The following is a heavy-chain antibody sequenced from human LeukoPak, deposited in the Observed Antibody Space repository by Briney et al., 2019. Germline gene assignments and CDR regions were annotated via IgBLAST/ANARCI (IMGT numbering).Heavy chain of an antibody. J-gene: IGHJ6*02. CDR2: IYYSGST. D-gene: IGHD3-3*01. CDR1: GGSISSYY. Sequence: SETLSLTCTVSGGSISSYYWSWIRQPPGKGLEWIGYIYYSGSTNYNPSLTSRVTISVDTSKNQFSLKLSSVTAADTAVYYCARMYYDFWSGYRKGDYYYGMDVWGQGTTVTVSS. V-gene: IGHV4-59*01. CDR3: ARMYYDFWSGYRKGDYYYGMDV.